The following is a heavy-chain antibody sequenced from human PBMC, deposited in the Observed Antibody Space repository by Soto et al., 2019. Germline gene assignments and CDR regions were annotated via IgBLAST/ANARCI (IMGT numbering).Heavy chain of an antibody. CDR1: GGSIISYY. Sequence: SSETLSLTCTVSGGSIISYYWSWIRQPPGKGLEWIGYIYYSGSTNYNPSLKSRVTISVDTSKNQFSLKLSSVTAADTAVYYCARLGRTTESSLNYYYYYYMDVWGKGTTVTVSS. V-gene: IGHV4-59*08. CDR2: IYYSGST. CDR3: ARLGRTTESSLNYYYYYYMDV. J-gene: IGHJ6*03. D-gene: IGHD4-17*01.